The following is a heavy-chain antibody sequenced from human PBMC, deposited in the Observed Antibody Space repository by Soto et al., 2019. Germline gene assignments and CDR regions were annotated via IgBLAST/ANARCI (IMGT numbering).Heavy chain of an antibody. CDR3: AKEGEYSSGWDNFDY. Sequence: GGSLRLSCAASGFSFSSYAMSWVRQAPGKGLEWVSAISGSGGSTYYADSVKGRFTISRDNSKNTLYLQMNSLRAEDTAVYYCAKEGEYSSGWDNFDYWGQGTLVTVSS. CDR1: GFSFSSYA. D-gene: IGHD6-19*01. V-gene: IGHV3-23*01. CDR2: ISGSGGST. J-gene: IGHJ4*02.